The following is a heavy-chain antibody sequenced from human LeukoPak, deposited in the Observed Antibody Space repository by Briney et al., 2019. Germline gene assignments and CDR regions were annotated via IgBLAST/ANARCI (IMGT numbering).Heavy chain of an antibody. V-gene: IGHV3-33*06. D-gene: IGHD2-21*01. CDR3: AKSLYSSYYLDV. CDR1: GFTFTTYG. Sequence: GGSLRLSCAASGFTFTTYGMHWVRQAPGRGLEWVAVIWYDGIKRFYAASVKGRFTISRDNSKNSVSLQMSSLRAEDTAVYYCAKSLYSSYYLDVWGKGTTVTVSS. CDR2: IWYDGIKR. J-gene: IGHJ6*03.